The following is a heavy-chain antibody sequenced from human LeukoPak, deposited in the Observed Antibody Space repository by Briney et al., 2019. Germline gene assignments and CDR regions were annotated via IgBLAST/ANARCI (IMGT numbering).Heavy chain of an antibody. CDR2: IIPIFGTA. CDR1: GGTFSSYT. CDR3: ARDRNYYGSGSLPIVYYYMDV. V-gene: IGHV1-69*06. D-gene: IGHD3-10*01. J-gene: IGHJ6*03. Sequence: GASVKVSCKASGGTFSSYTISWVRQAPGQGLEWMGGIIPIFGTANYAQKFQGRVTITADKSTSTAYMELSSLRSEDTAVYYCARDRNYYGSGSLPIVYYYMDVWGKGTTVTVSS.